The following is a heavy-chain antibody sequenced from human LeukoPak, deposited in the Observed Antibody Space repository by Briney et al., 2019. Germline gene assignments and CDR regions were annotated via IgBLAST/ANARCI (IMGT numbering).Heavy chain of an antibody. J-gene: IGHJ4*02. CDR1: GFAFRSYG. CDR2: ISYDGSNK. V-gene: IGHV3-30*18. Sequence: LSLSCAASGFAFRSYGMDWGGRGPGKGLEWVAVISYDGSNKSYADSVKGRFTISRDNSKNTLYLQMNSLRAEDTAVYYCAKDPGYCSSTSCYYADYWGQGTLVTVSS. D-gene: IGHD2-2*01. CDR3: AKDPGYCSSTSCYYADY.